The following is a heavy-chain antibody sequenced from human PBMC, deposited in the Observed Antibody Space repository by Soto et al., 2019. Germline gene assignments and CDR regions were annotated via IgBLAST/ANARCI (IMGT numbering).Heavy chain of an antibody. CDR2: IYYSGST. V-gene: IGHV4-39*01. CDR3: ARGRVRGYCSGGSCYSRTAEYFQH. D-gene: IGHD2-15*01. J-gene: IGHJ1*01. Sequence: PSETLSLTCTVSGGSISSSSYYWGWIHQPPGKGLEWIGSIYYSGSTYYNPSLKSRVTISVDTSKNQFSLKLSSVTAADTAVYYCARGRVRGYCSGGSCYSRTAEYFQHWGQGTLVTVSS. CDR1: GGSISSSSYY.